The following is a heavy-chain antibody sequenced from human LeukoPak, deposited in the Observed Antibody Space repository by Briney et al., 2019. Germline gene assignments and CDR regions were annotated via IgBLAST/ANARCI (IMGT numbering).Heavy chain of an antibody. D-gene: IGHD4-17*01. CDR2: IFYSGTT. Sequence: PSETLSLTCDVSGDSISSDYWSWIRQSQEKDLEWSGFIFYSGTTTYNPSLQSRVTISVDTSKNKFYLKLTSVTAADTAVYYCARTRPQDHGTSYMDVWGKGTTVTVSS. CDR1: GDSISSDY. V-gene: IGHV4-59*08. CDR3: ARTRPQDHGTSYMDV. J-gene: IGHJ6*03.